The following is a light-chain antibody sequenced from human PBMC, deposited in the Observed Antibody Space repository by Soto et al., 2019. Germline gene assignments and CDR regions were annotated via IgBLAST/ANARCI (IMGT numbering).Light chain of an antibody. J-gene: IGKJ1*01. V-gene: IGKV1-5*03. CDR3: QKYGRSPGWT. CDR2: KAS. Sequence: DIQMTQSPSTLSGSVGDRVTITCRASQTISSWLAWYQQKPGKAPKLLIYKASTLKSGVPSRFSGSGSGTEFTLTISSLQPDDFAIYYCQKYGRSPGWTFGQGTKVDIK. CDR1: QTISSW.